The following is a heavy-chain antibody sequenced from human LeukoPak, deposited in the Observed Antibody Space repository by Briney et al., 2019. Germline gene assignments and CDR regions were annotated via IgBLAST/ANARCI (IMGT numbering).Heavy chain of an antibody. Sequence: GGSLRLSCAASGFTFSSYSMNWVRQAPGKGLEWVSYISSSSSTIYYADSVKGRFTISRDNAENSLYLQMNSLRAEDTAVYYCARDLGYSSGWYLDYWGQGTLVTVSS. CDR1: GFTFSSYS. CDR3: ARDLGYSSGWYLDY. V-gene: IGHV3-48*01. CDR2: ISSSSSTI. D-gene: IGHD6-19*01. J-gene: IGHJ4*02.